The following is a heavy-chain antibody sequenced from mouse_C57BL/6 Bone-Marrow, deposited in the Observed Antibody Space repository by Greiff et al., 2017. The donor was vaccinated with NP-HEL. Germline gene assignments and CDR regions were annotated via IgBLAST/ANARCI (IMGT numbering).Heavy chain of an antibody. D-gene: IGHD4-1*01. V-gene: IGHV1-80*01. CDR3: ARELTVTRQGFAY. CDR2: IYPGDGDT. Sequence: QVQLQQSGAELVKPGASVKISCKASGYAFSSYWMNWVKQRPGKGLEWIGQIYPGDGDTNYNGKFKGKATLTADKSSSTADMQRSSLTSEDSAVYFCARELTVTRQGFAYWGQGTLVTVSA. J-gene: IGHJ3*01. CDR1: GYAFSSYW.